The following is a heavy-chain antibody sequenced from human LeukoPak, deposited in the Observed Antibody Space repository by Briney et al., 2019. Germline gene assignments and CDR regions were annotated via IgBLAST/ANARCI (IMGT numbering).Heavy chain of an antibody. Sequence: PGGSLRLSCEASGFSFNTYAMSWVRQAPGQGLEWVSAISNTGGSTYYADSVKGRFTISRDKSKNTLSLQMNSLRAEDTAVYYCAQQVGYCSSGSCYFTYWGQGTLVTVPS. CDR3: AQQVGYCSSGSCYFTY. CDR2: ISNTGGST. J-gene: IGHJ1*01. V-gene: IGHV3-23*01. CDR1: GFSFNTYA. D-gene: IGHD2-15*01.